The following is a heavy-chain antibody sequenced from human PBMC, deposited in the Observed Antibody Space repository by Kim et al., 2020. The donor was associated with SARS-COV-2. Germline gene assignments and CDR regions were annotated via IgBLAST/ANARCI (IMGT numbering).Heavy chain of an antibody. CDR1: GFTFSNYW. V-gene: IGHV3-7*03. Sequence: GGSLRLSCVASGFTFSNYWMTWVRQAPGKGLEWVANIREDGGVKQYMDSVKGRFTISRDNARNSLYLEVNSLRVDDTAVYYCAREEDDSSGSSDWGQGTLVTVS. CDR2: IREDGGVK. J-gene: IGHJ4*02. CDR3: AREEDDSSGSSD. D-gene: IGHD6-19*01.